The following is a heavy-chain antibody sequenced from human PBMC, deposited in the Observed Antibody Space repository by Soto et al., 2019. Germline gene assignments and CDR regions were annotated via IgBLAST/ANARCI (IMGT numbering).Heavy chain of an antibody. CDR3: AKSLPSQDNSGWHVWYWYFDL. CDR1: GFTFNNYA. CDR2: ISGSAGNT. J-gene: IGHJ2*01. V-gene: IGHV3-23*01. Sequence: EVQLLESGGGLVQPGGSLRLSCAASGFTFNNYAMSWVRQAPGKGLEWVSSISGSAGNTYYADSVKGRFTISRDNSKNTLFLQMNSLRAEETAVYYCAKSLPSQDNSGWHVWYWYFDLWGRGTLVTVSS. D-gene: IGHD6-19*01.